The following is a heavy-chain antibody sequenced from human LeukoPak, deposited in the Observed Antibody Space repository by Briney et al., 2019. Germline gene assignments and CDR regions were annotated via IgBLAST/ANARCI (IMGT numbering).Heavy chain of an antibody. CDR2: ISSSSSYI. V-gene: IGHV3-21*01. CDR1: GFTFSTYS. Sequence: GGSLRLSCAASGFTFSTYSINWVRQAPGKGLEWVSSISSSSSYIYYADSVKGRFTISRDNAKNSLYLQMNSLRAEDTAVYYCAELGITMIGGVWGKGTTVTISS. J-gene: IGHJ6*04. CDR3: AELGITMIGGV. D-gene: IGHD3-10*02.